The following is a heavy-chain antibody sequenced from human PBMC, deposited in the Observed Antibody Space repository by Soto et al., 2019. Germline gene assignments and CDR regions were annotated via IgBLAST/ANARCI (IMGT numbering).Heavy chain of an antibody. D-gene: IGHD3-3*01. CDR1: GDSITSSTYY. J-gene: IGHJ4*02. CDR3: ARHHTNYDFWSGFDS. Sequence: PSETLSLTCTVSGDSITSSTYYWGWIRQPPEKGLEWIGSIYYSGVSSGVSTYYNPSLKSRITMSVDTSDNQFSLKLSSVTAADTAVYYCARHHTNYDFWSGFDSWGQGTLVTVSS. V-gene: IGHV4-39*01. CDR2: IYYSGVSSGVST.